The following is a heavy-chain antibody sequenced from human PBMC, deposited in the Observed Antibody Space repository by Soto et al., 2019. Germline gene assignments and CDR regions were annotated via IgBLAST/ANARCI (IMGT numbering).Heavy chain of an antibody. V-gene: IGHV1-18*04. J-gene: IGHJ6*02. CDR2: ISPYNDNT. CDR1: GYTFISYG. CDR3: ARDKRPTFYYNGMDP. Sequence: ASVKVSCKASGYTFISYGVNWVRQAPGQGLEWMGWISPYNDNTNYARKVQGRVTLTTDTSASTAYMELRSLTSDDTAVYYCARDKRPTFYYNGMDPWGQGTTVTVSS.